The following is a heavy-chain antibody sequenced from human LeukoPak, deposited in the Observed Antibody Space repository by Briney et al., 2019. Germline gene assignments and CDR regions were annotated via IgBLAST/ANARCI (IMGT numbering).Heavy chain of an antibody. Sequence: SETLSLTCTVSGGSISSYYWSWIRQPPGKGLEWIGYIYYSGSTNYNPSLKSRVTISVDTSKNQFSLKLSSVTAADTAVYCCARDARDYYMDVWGKGTTVTVSS. CDR1: GGSISSYY. D-gene: IGHD6-6*01. V-gene: IGHV4-59*01. J-gene: IGHJ6*03. CDR2: IYYSGST. CDR3: ARDARDYYMDV.